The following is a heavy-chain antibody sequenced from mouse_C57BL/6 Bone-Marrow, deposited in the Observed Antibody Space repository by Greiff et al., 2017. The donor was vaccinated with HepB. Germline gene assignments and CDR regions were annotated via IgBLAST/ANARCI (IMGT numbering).Heavy chain of an antibody. D-gene: IGHD2-3*01. CDR3: ARRPDGYYNYAMDY. J-gene: IGHJ4*01. CDR1: GFTFSDYY. CDR2: ISNGGGST. V-gene: IGHV5-12*01. Sequence: EVQLVESGGGLVQPGGSLKLSCAASGFTFSDYYMYWVRQTPEKRLEWVAYISNGGGSTYYPDTVKGRFTISRDNAKNTLYLQMSRLKSEDTAMYYCARRPDGYYNYAMDYWGQGTSVTVSS.